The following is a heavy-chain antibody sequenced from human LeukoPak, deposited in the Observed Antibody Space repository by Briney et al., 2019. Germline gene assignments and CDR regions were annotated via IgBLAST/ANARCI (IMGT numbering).Heavy chain of an antibody. D-gene: IGHD3-22*01. V-gene: IGHV1-69*13. J-gene: IGHJ4*02. CDR3: AREGEYYDSSGYSVIDY. Sequence: SVKVSCKASGGTFSSYAISWVRQAPGQGLEWMGGIIPIFGTANYAQKFQGRVTITADESTSTAYMELSSLRSEDTAVYYCAREGEYYDSSGYSVIDYWGQGTLVTVSS. CDR2: IIPIFGTA. CDR1: GGTFSSYA.